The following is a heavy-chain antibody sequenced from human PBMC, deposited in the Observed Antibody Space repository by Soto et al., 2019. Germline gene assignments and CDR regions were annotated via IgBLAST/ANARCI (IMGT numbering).Heavy chain of an antibody. V-gene: IGHV1-46*03. Sequence: QAQLVQSGAEVKKPGASVRVSCKASGYTFTSYYIHWVRQAPGQGLEWMAIVNPTGGSTNYAQKFQGSVTVTFDTSTRPVFMELNSLRYEDTAVYYCARHLAASDSWGQGTLVTVSS. CDR3: ARHLAASDS. CDR2: VNPTGGST. CDR1: GYTFTSYY. D-gene: IGHD6-25*01. J-gene: IGHJ4*02.